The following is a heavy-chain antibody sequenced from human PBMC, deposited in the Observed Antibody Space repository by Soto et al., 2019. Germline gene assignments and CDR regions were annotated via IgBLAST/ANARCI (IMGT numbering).Heavy chain of an antibody. D-gene: IGHD3-22*01. CDR2: INHSGIT. Sequence: PSETLSLTCAVYGGSFSDYYWSWIRQPPGKGLEWIGEINHSGITNYSPSLKSRVTMSVDTSKNQFSLKLTSVTAADTALYYCARFPFDSNDWTNPRYFEIWGQGTLVTVSS. CDR1: GGSFSDYY. J-gene: IGHJ4*02. CDR3: ARFPFDSNDWTNPRYFEI. V-gene: IGHV4-34*01.